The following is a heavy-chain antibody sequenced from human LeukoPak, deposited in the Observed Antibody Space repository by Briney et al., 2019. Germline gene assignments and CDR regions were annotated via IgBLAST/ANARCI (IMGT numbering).Heavy chain of an antibody. J-gene: IGHJ4*02. V-gene: IGHV4-59*01. CDR1: GGSISSYY. D-gene: IGHD4-17*01. CDR2: IYYSGST. Sequence: SETLSLTCAGSGGSISSYYWSWIRQPPGKGLEWIGYIYYSGSTNYNPSLKSRVTISVDTSKNQFFLKLSSVTAADAAVYYCARSVQYGDYYFDYWGQGTLVTVSS. CDR3: ARSVQYGDYYFDY.